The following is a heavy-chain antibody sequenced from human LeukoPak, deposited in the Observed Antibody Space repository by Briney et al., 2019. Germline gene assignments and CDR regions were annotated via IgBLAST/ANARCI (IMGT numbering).Heavy chain of an antibody. CDR3: ARLRSQLLSVWFDP. J-gene: IGHJ5*02. D-gene: IGHD2-2*01. V-gene: IGHV4-30-4*08. CDR2: IYYSGST. Sequence: SETLSLTCTVSGGSISSGDYYWSWIRQPPGKGPEWIGYIYYSGSTYYNPSLKSRVTISVDTSKNQFSLKLSSVTAADTAVYYCARLRSQLLSVWFDPWGQGTLLTVSS. CDR1: GGSISSGDYY.